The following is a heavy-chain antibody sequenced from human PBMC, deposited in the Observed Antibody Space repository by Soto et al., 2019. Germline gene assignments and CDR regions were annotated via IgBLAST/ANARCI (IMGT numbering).Heavy chain of an antibody. V-gene: IGHV4-61*01. CDR3: ARDRGWITHAHAFDI. J-gene: IGHJ3*02. D-gene: IGHD3-10*01. CDR2: IYYSGST. CDR1: GGSVSSGSYY. Sequence: PSETLSLTCTVSGGSVSSGSYYWSWIRQPPGKGLEWIGYIYYSGSTNYNPSLKSRVTISVDTSKNQFSLKLSSVTAADTAVYYCARDRGWITHAHAFDIWGQGTMVTVSS.